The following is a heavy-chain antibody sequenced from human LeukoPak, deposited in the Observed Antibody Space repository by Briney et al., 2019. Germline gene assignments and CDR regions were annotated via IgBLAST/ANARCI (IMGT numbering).Heavy chain of an antibody. CDR1: GGSISSYY. Sequence: SETLSLTCTVSGGSISSYYWSWIRQPAGKGLEWIGRIYTSGSANYNPSLKSRVTMSVDTSKNQFSLKLSSVTAADTAVYYCARAMNEYYYYSSGYGYWGQGTLVTVSS. CDR2: IYTSGSA. V-gene: IGHV4-4*07. D-gene: IGHD3-22*01. J-gene: IGHJ4*02. CDR3: ARAMNEYYYYSSGYGY.